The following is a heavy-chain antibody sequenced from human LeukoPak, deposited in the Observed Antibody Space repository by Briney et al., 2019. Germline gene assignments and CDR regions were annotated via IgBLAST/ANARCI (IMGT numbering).Heavy chain of an antibody. D-gene: IGHD1-26*01. CDR3: ARLASGSYGPLTPFDY. J-gene: IGHJ4*02. CDR1: GGSISSYY. V-gene: IGHV4-59*08. CDR2: IYYSGST. Sequence: TSETLSLTCTVSGGSISSYYWSWIRQPPGKGLEWIGDIYYSGSTNYNPSLRSRVTISVDTSKNQFSLRLSSVTAADTAVYYSARLASGSYGPLTPFDYWGQGTLVTVSS.